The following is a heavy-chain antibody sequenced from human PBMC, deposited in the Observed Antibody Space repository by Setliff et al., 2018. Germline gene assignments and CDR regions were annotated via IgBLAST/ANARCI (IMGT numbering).Heavy chain of an antibody. D-gene: IGHD4-17*01. V-gene: IGHV3-48*01. CDR1: GFTFRSYW. CDR2: ISSSRSTI. Sequence: GGSLRLSCAASGFTFRSYWMSWVRQAPGKGLEWVSYISSSRSTIYYADSVKGRFTISRDNAKNSLYLQINSLRAEDTAVYYCARTPGSTVTPLDYWGQGTLVTVSS. CDR3: ARTPGSTVTPLDY. J-gene: IGHJ4*02.